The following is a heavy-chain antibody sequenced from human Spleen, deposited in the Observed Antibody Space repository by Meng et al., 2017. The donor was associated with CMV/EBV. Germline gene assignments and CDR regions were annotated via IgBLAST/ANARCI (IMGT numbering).Heavy chain of an antibody. CDR3: ARDRMTVLDN. Sequence: SCKASGYAFTKYARHWVRQAPGQRPEWMGWINGDNGYTEYPQRFQGRVSLTRDTSASTVYLEVSSLTYEDTALYYCARDRMTVLDNWGQGTLVTVSS. CDR1: GYAFTKYA. CDR2: INGDNGYT. J-gene: IGHJ4*02. D-gene: IGHD2-21*02. V-gene: IGHV1-3*01.